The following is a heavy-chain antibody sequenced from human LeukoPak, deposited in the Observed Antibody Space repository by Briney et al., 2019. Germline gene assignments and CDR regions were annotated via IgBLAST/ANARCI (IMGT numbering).Heavy chain of an antibody. J-gene: IGHJ5*02. Sequence: ASVKVSCKASGYTFTSYDINWVQQATGQGLEWMGWMNPNSGNTGYAQKFQGRVTMTRNTSISTAYMELSGLRSEDTAVYYCARGAAMRGWFDPWGQGTLVTVSS. D-gene: IGHD2-2*01. V-gene: IGHV1-8*01. CDR2: MNPNSGNT. CDR1: GYTFTSYD. CDR3: ARGAAMRGWFDP.